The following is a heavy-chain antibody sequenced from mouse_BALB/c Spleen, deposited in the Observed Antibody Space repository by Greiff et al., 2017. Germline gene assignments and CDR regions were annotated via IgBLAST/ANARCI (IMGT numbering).Heavy chain of an antibody. D-gene: IGHD2-14*01. Sequence: EVKVEESGPGLVKPSQSLSLTCSVTGYSITSGYYWNWIRQFPGNKLEWMGYISYDGSNNYNPSLKNRISITRDTSKNQFFLKLNSVTTEDTATYYCARENYRYDVDCAMDYWGQGTSVTVSS. J-gene: IGHJ4*01. V-gene: IGHV3-6*02. CDR3: ARENYRYDVDCAMDY. CDR1: GYSITSGYY. CDR2: ISYDGSN.